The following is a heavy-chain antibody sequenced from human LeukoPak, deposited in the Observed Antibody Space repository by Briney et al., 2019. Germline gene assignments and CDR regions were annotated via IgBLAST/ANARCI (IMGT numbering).Heavy chain of an antibody. CDR1: GYTFTSYG. D-gene: IGHD1-26*01. CDR2: VSAYNGNT. Sequence: ASVKVSCKASGYTFTSYGICWVRQAPGQGLEWMGWVSAYNGNTNYAQKPQGRVTTTIDTSTSTAYMGLRSLRSDDTAVYYWARDFLYSGSYYTPCDYWGKGTLVTVSS. V-gene: IGHV1-18*01. CDR3: ARDFLYSGSYYTPCDY. J-gene: IGHJ4*02.